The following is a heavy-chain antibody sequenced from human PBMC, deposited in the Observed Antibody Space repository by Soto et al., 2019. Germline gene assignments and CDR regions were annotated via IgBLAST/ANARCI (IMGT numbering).Heavy chain of an antibody. D-gene: IGHD3-9*01. CDR3: ARDPLAHFDWLWGPSHPRLPECYGMDV. V-gene: IGHV1-46*01. Sequence: ASVKVSCKASGYTFTSYYMHWVRQAPGQGLEWMGIINPSGGSTSYAQKFQGRVTMTRDTSTSTVYMELSSLRSEDTAVYYCARDPLAHFDWLWGPSHPRLPECYGMDVWGQGTTVTVPS. J-gene: IGHJ6*02. CDR1: GYTFTSYY. CDR2: INPSGGST.